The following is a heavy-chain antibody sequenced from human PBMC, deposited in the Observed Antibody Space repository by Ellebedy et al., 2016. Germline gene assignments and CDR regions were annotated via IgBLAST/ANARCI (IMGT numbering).Heavy chain of an antibody. CDR1: GFIFSSYS. D-gene: IGHD3-10*01. J-gene: IGHJ6*02. V-gene: IGHV3-21*03. CDR2: ISSTGTYM. CDR3: ARDQGEWLRHNGMDV. Sequence: ETLSLTCAASGFIFSSYSMNWVRQAPGKGLEWVSSISSTGTYMYYADSVKGRFTISRDNAKNSLYLQMSSLRAEDTAVYYCARDQGEWLRHNGMDVWGQGTTVTVSS.